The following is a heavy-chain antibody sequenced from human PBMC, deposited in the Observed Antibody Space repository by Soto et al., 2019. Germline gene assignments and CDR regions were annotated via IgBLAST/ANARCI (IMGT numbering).Heavy chain of an antibody. D-gene: IGHD3-10*01. J-gene: IGHJ5*02. V-gene: IGHV2-5*02. CDR1: GFSLSTSGEA. CDR2: IYWDDDN. CDR3: AHYVSASPAGWFDP. Sequence: QITLKESGPALVKPTQTLTLTCTFSGFSLSTSGEAVGWIRQPPGEALEWLALIYWDDDNRYNPTLKTRLTSTKDTPKNQVVLTLTNMHPVDTATYYCAHYVSASPAGWFDPWGQGILVTVSS.